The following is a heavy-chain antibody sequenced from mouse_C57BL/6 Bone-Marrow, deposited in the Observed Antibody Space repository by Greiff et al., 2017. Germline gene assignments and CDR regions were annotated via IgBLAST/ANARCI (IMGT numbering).Heavy chain of an antibody. D-gene: IGHD1-1*01. CDR2: ISDGGSYT. V-gene: IGHV5-4*01. CDR3: AREGLLRAMDY. CDR1: GFTFSSYA. J-gene: IGHJ4*01. Sequence: EVQVVESGGGLVKPGGSLKLSCAASGFTFSSYAMSWVRQTPEKRLEWVATISDGGSYTYYPDNVKGRFTISRDNTKNNLYLQMSHLKSEDTAMYYGAREGLLRAMDYWGQGTSVTVSS.